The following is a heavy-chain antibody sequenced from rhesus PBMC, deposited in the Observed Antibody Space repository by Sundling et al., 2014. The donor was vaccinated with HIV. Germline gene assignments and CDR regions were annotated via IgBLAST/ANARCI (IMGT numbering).Heavy chain of an antibody. CDR1: GFTFDDYA. CDR2: ISWSGDST. CDR3: ASTHLEYCTGSGCYARGDY. D-gene: IGHD2-21*01. V-gene: IGHV3-201*01. Sequence: EVQLVESGGGVVQPGGSLRLSCAASGFTFDDYAMHWVRQAPGKGLEWVSGISWSGDSTGYADSVKGRFTISRDNAKNSLYLQMNRLRAEDTALYYCASTHLEYCTGSGCYARGDYWGQGVLVTVSS. J-gene: IGHJ4*01.